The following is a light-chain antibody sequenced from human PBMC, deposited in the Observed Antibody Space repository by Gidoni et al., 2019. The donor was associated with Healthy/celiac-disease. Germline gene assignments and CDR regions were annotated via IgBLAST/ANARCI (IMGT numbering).Light chain of an antibody. J-gene: IGKJ3*01. Sequence: IVTTQFPPSLPVTPGEPASISCRSSQSLLHSNGYNYLDWYLQKPGQSPQLLIYLGSNRASGVPDRFSGSGSGTDFTLKISKVEAEDVGVYYCMQALQTPRTFGPGTKVDIK. CDR1: QSLLHSNGYNY. CDR3: MQALQTPRT. CDR2: LGS. V-gene: IGKV2-28*01.